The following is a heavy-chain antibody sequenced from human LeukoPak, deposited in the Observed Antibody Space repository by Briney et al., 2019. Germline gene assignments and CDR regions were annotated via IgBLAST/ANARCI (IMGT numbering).Heavy chain of an antibody. V-gene: IGHV3-23*01. J-gene: IGHJ4*02. CDR1: GLTFRNYA. Sequence: RGSLRLSCAASGLTFRNYAMSWVRQAPGKGLEWVSVICANDGNTYYADAVKGRFTISRDNSKDTLYLQMDSLRAKDTAVYYCAKGSGSSCYSPCDYWGQGILVTVSS. CDR3: AKGSGSSCYSPCDY. D-gene: IGHD2-15*01. CDR2: ICANDGNT.